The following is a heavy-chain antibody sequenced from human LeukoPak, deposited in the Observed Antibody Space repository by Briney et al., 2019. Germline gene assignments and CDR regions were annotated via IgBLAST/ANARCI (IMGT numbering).Heavy chain of an antibody. V-gene: IGHV3-23*01. CDR1: GFTFSTYA. CDR3: ARDLGYCGGDCLFDY. Sequence: GGSLRLSCAASGFTFSTYAMSWDRQAPGKGLEWVSTISGSGGSTYYADSVKGRFTISRDNAKNSLYLQMNSLRAEDTAVYYCARDLGYCGGDCLFDYWGQGTLVTVSS. CDR2: ISGSGGST. D-gene: IGHD2-21*02. J-gene: IGHJ4*02.